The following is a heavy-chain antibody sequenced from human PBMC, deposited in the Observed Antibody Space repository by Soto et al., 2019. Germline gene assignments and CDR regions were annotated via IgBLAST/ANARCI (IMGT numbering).Heavy chain of an antibody. CDR3: ARDTRDIVTGWYYYYGMDV. CDR1: GGTFSSYA. Sequence: SVKVSCKASGGTFSSYAISWVRQAPGQGLEWMGGIIPIFGTANYAQKFQGRVTITADKSTSTAYMELSSLRSEDTAVYYCARDTRDIVTGWYYYYGMDVWGQGTTVTVSS. J-gene: IGHJ6*02. CDR2: IIPIFGTA. D-gene: IGHD2-15*01. V-gene: IGHV1-69*06.